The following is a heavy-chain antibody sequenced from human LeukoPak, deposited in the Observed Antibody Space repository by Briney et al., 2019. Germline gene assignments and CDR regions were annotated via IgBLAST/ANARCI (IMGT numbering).Heavy chain of an antibody. CDR3: ARGNYDVSGYYYWDFDY. CDR2: IYTSGST. V-gene: IGHV4-4*07. J-gene: IGHJ4*02. CDR1: GGSISSYY. D-gene: IGHD3-22*01. Sequence: PSETLSLTCTVPGGSISSYYWSWIRQPAGKGLEWIGRIYTSGSTNYNPSLKSRVTMSVDTSKNQFSLKLSSVTAADTAVYYCARGNYDVSGYYYWDFDYWGQGTLVTVSS.